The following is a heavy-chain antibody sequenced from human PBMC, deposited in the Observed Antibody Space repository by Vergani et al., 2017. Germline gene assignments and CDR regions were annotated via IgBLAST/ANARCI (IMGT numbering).Heavy chain of an antibody. J-gene: IGHJ4*02. D-gene: IGHD2-15*01. V-gene: IGHV3-23*04. CDR1: GFTFSACP. Sequence: QLVESGGGWVQPGGSLRLSCAASGFTFSACPMTWVRQAPGKGLEWVSAISARYPSTYYADSVKGRFTISRDNSKNMLYLQMNSLRAEDTAVYYCARLSDDATPYLQGGYDCWGQGTLVSVSS. CDR3: ARLSDDATPYLQGGYDC. CDR2: ISARYPST.